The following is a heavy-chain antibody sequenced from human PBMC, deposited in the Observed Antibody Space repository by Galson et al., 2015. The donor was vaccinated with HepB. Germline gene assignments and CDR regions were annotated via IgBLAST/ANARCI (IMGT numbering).Heavy chain of an antibody. V-gene: IGHV3-9*01. J-gene: IGHJ4*02. Sequence: SLRLSCAASGFTFDDYAMHWVRQAPGKGLEWVSGIGWNSGSIGYADSVKGRFTISRDNAKNSLYLQMNSLRAEDTALYYCAKGHGRGDFLFDYWGQGTLVTVSS. CDR2: IGWNSGSI. D-gene: IGHD4-17*01. CDR3: AKGHGRGDFLFDY. CDR1: GFTFDDYA.